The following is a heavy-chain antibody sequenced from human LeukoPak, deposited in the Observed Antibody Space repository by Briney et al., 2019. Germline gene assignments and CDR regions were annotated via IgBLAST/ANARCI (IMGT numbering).Heavy chain of an antibody. J-gene: IGHJ5*02. D-gene: IGHD3-10*01. CDR1: GYSFTTYW. CDR2: IYPDDSDT. Sequence: ESLKISCETSGYSFTTYWIGWVRQRPGTGLEWVGVIYPDDSDTRYSPSFQGQVAISADRSIRTAYLKWNSLKASDTGMYCARQRGASGTVNWFDPWGQGTLVTVSS. V-gene: IGHV5-51*01. CDR3: ARQRGASGTVNWFDP.